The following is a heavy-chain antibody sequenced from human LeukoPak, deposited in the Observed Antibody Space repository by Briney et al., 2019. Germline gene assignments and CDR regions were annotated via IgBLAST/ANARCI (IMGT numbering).Heavy chain of an antibody. CDR1: GGSISSNNW. J-gene: IGHJ5*02. CDR2: IYHTETA. CDR3: ARLNIVDTNWFDP. D-gene: IGHD5-18*01. V-gene: IGHV4-4*02. Sequence: SETLSLTCAVSGGSISSNNWWSWVRQPPGKGLEWIGEIYHTETANYNPSLKSRVTISLDKSQNHFSLRLTSVTAADTAVYYCARLNIVDTNWFDPWGQGTLVTVSS.